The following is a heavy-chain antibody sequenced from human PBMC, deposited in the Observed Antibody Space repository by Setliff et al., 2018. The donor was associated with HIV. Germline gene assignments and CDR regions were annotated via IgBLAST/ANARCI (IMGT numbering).Heavy chain of an antibody. D-gene: IGHD1-26*01. Sequence: SETLSLTCTVSNGSISSSSYFWGWIRQPPGKGLEWIGNIFYSGSTYYNPSLKSRVLISVDTSKNQFSLKLTSVTAADTAVYYCARRRPPPSGSYSKYYMDVWGKGTTVTVSS. CDR2: IFYSGST. CDR3: ARRRPPPSGSYSKYYMDV. V-gene: IGHV4-39*01. J-gene: IGHJ6*03. CDR1: NGSISSSSYF.